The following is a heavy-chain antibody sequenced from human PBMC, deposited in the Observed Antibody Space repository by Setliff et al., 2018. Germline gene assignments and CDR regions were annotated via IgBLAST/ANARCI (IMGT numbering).Heavy chain of an antibody. V-gene: IGHV3-21*01. CDR1: GFTFSSYS. CDR3: ARTYSTPDAFDI. Sequence: TGGSLRLSCAASGFTFSSYSMNWVRQAPGKGLEWVSSISSSSSYIYYADSVEGRFTISRDNAKNSLYLQMNSLRAEDTAVYYCARTYSTPDAFDIWGQGTMVTVSS. D-gene: IGHD2-21*01. CDR2: ISSSSSYI. J-gene: IGHJ3*02.